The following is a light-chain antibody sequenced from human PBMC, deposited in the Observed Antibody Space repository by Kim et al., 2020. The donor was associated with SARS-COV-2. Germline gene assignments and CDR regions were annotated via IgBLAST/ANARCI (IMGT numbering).Light chain of an antibody. V-gene: IGKV3-20*01. Sequence: EIVLTQSPGTLSLSPGERATLSCRASQSVSSSYLAWYQQKPGQAPRLLIYGASSRATGIPDRFSRSGSGTDFTLTISRLEPEDFAVYYCQQYGSSPEWTFGQGTKVDIK. CDR3: QQYGSSPEWT. CDR1: QSVSSSY. CDR2: GAS. J-gene: IGKJ1*01.